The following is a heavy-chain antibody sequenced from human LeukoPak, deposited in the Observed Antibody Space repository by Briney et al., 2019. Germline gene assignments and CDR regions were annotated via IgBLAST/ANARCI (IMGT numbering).Heavy chain of an antibody. CDR1: GGSITDYY. J-gene: IGHJ4*02. CDR2: IYYSGST. D-gene: IGHD3-10*01. Sequence: SETLSLTCTVSGGSITDYYWAWIRQPPGKGLEWIGSIYYSGSTNYNPSLKTRATLSVDTSKNQFSLKLNSVTAADTAVYYCARRGFGEAMEYWGQGTLVAVSS. CDR3: ARRGFGEAMEY. V-gene: IGHV4-59*08.